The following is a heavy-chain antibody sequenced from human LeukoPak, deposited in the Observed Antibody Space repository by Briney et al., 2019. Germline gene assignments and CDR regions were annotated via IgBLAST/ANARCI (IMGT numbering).Heavy chain of an antibody. J-gene: IGHJ4*02. CDR1: GGSISSSSYY. D-gene: IGHD3-10*01. CDR3: ARHKVMVRGVIITFFDY. V-gene: IGHV4-39*01. CDR2: MYYSGST. Sequence: SETLSLTCTVSGGSISSSSYYWGWIRQPPGKGLEWIGSMYYSGSTYYNPSLKSRVTISVDTSKNQFSLKLSSVTAADTAVYYCARHKVMVRGVIITFFDYWGQGTLVTVSS.